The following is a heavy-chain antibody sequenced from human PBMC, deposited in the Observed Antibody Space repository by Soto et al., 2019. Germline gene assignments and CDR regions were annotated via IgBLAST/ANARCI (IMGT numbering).Heavy chain of an antibody. V-gene: IGHV3-23*01. CDR2: ISGSGGST. J-gene: IGHJ4*02. CDR3: AKDSRYYYDSSGYSNFDY. CDR1: GFTFSSYA. Sequence: GGSLRLSCAASGFTFSSYAMSWVRQAPGKGLEWVSAISGSGGSTYYTDSVKGRFTISRDNSKNTLYLQMNSLRAEDTAVYYCAKDSRYYYDSSGYSNFDYWGQGTLVTVSS. D-gene: IGHD3-22*01.